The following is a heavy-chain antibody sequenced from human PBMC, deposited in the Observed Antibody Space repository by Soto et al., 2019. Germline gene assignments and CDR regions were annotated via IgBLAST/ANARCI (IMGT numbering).Heavy chain of an antibody. CDR2: TNAGNGNT. CDR3: ARYSGSYLNGFDY. Sequence: ASVKVSCKASGYTFTSYAMHWVRQAPGQRLEWMGWTNAGNGNTKYSQKFQGRVTITRDTSASTAYMELSSLRSEDTAVYYCARYSGSYLNGFDYWGQGTLVTVSS. V-gene: IGHV1-3*01. CDR1: GYTFTSYA. J-gene: IGHJ4*02. D-gene: IGHD1-26*01.